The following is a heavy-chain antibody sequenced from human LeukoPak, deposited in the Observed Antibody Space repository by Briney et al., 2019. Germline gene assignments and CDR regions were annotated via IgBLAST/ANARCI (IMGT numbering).Heavy chain of an antibody. Sequence: ASVKVSCKASGYTFTSYDINWVRQATGQGLEWMGWMNPNSGNTGYAQKFQGRVTITRNTSISTAYMELSSLRSEDTAVYYCARDPALGYCSGGSCYYYYYMDVWGKGTTVTVSS. J-gene: IGHJ6*03. V-gene: IGHV1-8*03. CDR2: MNPNSGNT. D-gene: IGHD2-15*01. CDR1: GYTFTSYD. CDR3: ARDPALGYCSGGSCYYYYYMDV.